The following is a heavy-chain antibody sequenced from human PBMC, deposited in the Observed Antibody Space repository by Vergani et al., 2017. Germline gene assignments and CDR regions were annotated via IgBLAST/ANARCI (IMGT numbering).Heavy chain of an antibody. CDR2: IYYSGST. CDR1: GGPISSSSYY. J-gene: IGHJ4*02. D-gene: IGHD3-10*01. CDR3: ARQSITMVRGVIGPIDY. V-gene: IGHV4-39*01. Sequence: QLQLQESGPGLVKPSETLSLTCTVSGGPISSSSYYWGWIRQPPGKGLEWIGSIYYSGSTYYNPSLKSRVTISVDTSKNQFSLKLSSVTAADTAVYYCARQSITMVRGVIGPIDYWGQGTLVTVSS.